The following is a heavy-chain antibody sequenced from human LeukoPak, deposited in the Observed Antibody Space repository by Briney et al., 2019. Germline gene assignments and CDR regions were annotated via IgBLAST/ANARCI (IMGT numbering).Heavy chain of an antibody. CDR3: ARDSLGLLWFGESLYGMDV. V-gene: IGHV1-3*01. CDR1: GYTFTSYA. D-gene: IGHD3-10*01. CDR2: INAGNGNT. Sequence: ASVKVSCKASGYTFTSYAMHWVRQAPGQRLEWMGWINAGNGNTKYSQKFQGRVTITRDTSASTAYMEPSSLRSEDTAVYYCARDSLGLLWFGESLYGMDVWGKGTTVTVSS. J-gene: IGHJ6*04.